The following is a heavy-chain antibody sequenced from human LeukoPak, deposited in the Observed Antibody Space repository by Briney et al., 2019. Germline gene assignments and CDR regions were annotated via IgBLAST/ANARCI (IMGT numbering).Heavy chain of an antibody. J-gene: IGHJ5*02. CDR1: GCTFTSYD. V-gene: IGHV1-8*03. D-gene: IGHD2-8*01. CDR3: ARNRMKTWFDP. Sequence: ASVKVSYKASGCTFTSYDINWVRQATGQGLEWMGWMNPNSGNTGYAQKFQGRVTITRNTSISTAYMELSSLRSEDTAVYYCARNRMKTWFDPWGQGTLVTVSS. CDR2: MNPNSGNT.